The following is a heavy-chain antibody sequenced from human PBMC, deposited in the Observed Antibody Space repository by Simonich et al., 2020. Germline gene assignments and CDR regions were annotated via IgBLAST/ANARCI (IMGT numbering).Heavy chain of an antibody. Sequence: QVQLVQSGAEVKKPGASVKVSCKASGYTFTGYYMHWVRQAPGQGLEWMGWINPISGGTNYAQKCQGRVTMTRDTSISTAYMELSRLRSDDTAVYYCARVPPTSGSYYYYYYYMDVWGKGTTVTVSS. V-gene: IGHV1-2*02. J-gene: IGHJ6*03. CDR2: INPISGGT. CDR3: ARVPPTSGSYYYYYYYMDV. D-gene: IGHD1-26*01. CDR1: GYTFTGYY.